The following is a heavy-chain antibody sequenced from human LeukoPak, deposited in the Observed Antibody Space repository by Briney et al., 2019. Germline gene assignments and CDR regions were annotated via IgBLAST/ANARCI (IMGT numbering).Heavy chain of an antibody. Sequence: PGRSLRLSCAASGFTFSSYAMHWVRQAPGKGLEWVAVISYDGSNKYYADSVKGRFTISRDNSKNTLYLQMNSLRAEDTAVYYCASPSEYYYDSSGYYYFDYWGQGTLVTVSS. V-gene: IGHV3-30-3*01. D-gene: IGHD3-22*01. J-gene: IGHJ4*02. CDR3: ASPSEYYYDSSGYYYFDY. CDR1: GFTFSSYA. CDR2: ISYDGSNK.